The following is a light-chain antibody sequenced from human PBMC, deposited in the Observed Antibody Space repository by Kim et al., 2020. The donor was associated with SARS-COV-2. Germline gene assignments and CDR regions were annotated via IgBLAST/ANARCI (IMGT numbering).Light chain of an antibody. CDR2: DAS. J-gene: IGKJ4*01. Sequence: PPGEAAPPACRASPTVTGSYLAWYPQTPGQAPRLLIYDASRRAIGVPDRFSGSGSGTDFTLTIRELEPEDFAVYYCQQYGSSPTTFGGGTKVDIK. CDR3: QQYGSSPTT. V-gene: IGKV3-20*01. CDR1: PTVTGSY.